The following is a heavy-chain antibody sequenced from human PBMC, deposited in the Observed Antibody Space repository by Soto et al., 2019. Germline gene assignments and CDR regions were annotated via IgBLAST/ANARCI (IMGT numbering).Heavy chain of an antibody. D-gene: IGHD3-22*01. Sequence: LRLSCAASAFTFSTYWMSWVRQAPGKGLEWVANIKQDGSEKYYVDSVKGRFTISRDNAKNSLYLQMNSLRAEDTAVYYCARGSTYYYDSSGYYIYYFDYWGQGTLVTVSS. CDR3: ARGSTYYYDSSGYYIYYFDY. CDR2: IKQDGSEK. V-gene: IGHV3-7*03. CDR1: AFTFSTYW. J-gene: IGHJ4*02.